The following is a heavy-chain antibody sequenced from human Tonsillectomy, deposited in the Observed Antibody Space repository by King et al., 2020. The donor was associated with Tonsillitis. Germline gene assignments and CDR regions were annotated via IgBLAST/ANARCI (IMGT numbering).Heavy chain of an antibody. Sequence: QVQLVQSGGGVVQPGRSLRLSCAASGFTFSSYGMHWVRQAPGKGLEWVAVISYGGSNKYYADSVKGRFTISRDNSKDTLYLQMNSLRAEDTAIYYCARGGSGMGGAFDIWGQGTVVTVSS. V-gene: IGHV3-33*05. J-gene: IGHJ3*02. CDR1: GFTFSSYG. CDR2: ISYGGSNK. CDR3: ARGGSGMGGAFDI. D-gene: IGHD3-10*01.